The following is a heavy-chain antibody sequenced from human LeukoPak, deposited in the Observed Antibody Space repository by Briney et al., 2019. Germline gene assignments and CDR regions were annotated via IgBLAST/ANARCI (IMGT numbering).Heavy chain of an antibody. CDR3: AKDPWELLLWYFDY. CDR2: ISGSGGST. V-gene: IGHV3-23*01. D-gene: IGHD1-26*01. CDR1: GFTFSSYA. Sequence: PGGSMRLSCAASGFTFSSYAMSWVRQAPGKGLEWVSAISGSGGSTYYADSVKGRFTISRDNSKNTLYLQMNSLRAEDTAVYYCAKDPWELLLWYFDYWGQGTLVTVSS. J-gene: IGHJ4*02.